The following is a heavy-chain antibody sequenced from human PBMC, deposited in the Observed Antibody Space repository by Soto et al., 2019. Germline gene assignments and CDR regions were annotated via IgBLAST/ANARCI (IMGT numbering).Heavy chain of an antibody. Sequence: AASVKVSCKASGYTFTSYGISWVRQAPGQGLEWMGWISAYNGNTNYAQKLQGRVTMTTDTSTSTAYMELRSLRSDDTAVYYCARDSTSGVVTTTPLDYWGQGTLVTVS. D-gene: IGHD3-22*01. CDR3: ARDSTSGVVTTTPLDY. CDR2: ISAYNGNT. CDR1: GYTFTSYG. J-gene: IGHJ4*02. V-gene: IGHV1-18*01.